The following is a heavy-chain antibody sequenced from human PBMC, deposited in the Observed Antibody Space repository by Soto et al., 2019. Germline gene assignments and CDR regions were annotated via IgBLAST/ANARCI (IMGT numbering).Heavy chain of an antibody. Sequence: ASETLSLTCSASGYSVSSSDYYWAWIRQPPGKGLEWIGSMLYSGLTYYNPSLKSRVTLSVDTSKNQFSVRLNSVTASDTAVYYCAPLSVSLSGPYGIHVWGQGTTVTDSS. V-gene: IGHV4-39*01. CDR1: GYSVSSSDYY. D-gene: IGHD2-15*01. CDR2: MLYSGLT. CDR3: APLSVSLSGPYGIHV. J-gene: IGHJ6*02.